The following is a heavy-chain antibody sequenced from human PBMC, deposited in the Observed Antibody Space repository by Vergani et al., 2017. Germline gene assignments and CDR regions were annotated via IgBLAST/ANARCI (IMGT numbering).Heavy chain of an antibody. V-gene: IGHV1-69*01. Sequence: QVQLVQSGAEVKKPGSSVKVSCKASGGTFSSSAISWVRQAPGQGLEWMGGIIPIFGTANYAQKFQGRVTITADGSTSTAYMELSSLRSEDTAVYYCASPRATSANGANDAFDIWGQGTMVTVSS. CDR3: ASPRATSANGANDAFDI. CDR2: IIPIFGTA. J-gene: IGHJ3*02. D-gene: IGHD4/OR15-4a*01. CDR1: GGTFSSSA.